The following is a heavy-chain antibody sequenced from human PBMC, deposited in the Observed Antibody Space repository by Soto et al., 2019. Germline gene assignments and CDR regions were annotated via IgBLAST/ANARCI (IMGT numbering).Heavy chain of an antibody. D-gene: IGHD3-22*01. J-gene: IGHJ4*02. CDR2: ISSSSSYI. CDR3: ARLTNYYYDSSGHGIIDY. CDR1: GFTFSSYS. Sequence: GGSLRLSCAASGFTFSSYSMNWVRQAPGKGLEWVSSISSSSSYIYYADSVKGRFTISRDNAKNSLYLQMNSLRAEDTAVFYCARLTNYYYDSSGHGIIDYWGQGTLVTVSS. V-gene: IGHV3-21*01.